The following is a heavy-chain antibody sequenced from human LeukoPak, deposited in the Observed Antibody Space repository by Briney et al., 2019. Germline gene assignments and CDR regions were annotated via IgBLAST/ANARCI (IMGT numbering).Heavy chain of an antibody. CDR2: INSDGSST. D-gene: IGHD3-9*01. V-gene: IGHV3-74*01. Sequence: GGSVRLSCGASGFSFSSLWMHWVPQAPVTARVWVSRINSDGSSTSYADSVKGRFTISRDNAKNTLYLQMNSLRAEDTAVFFWESAAYDILTGYYGYYFDYWGQGTLVTVSS. CDR3: ESAAYDILTGYYGYYFDY. J-gene: IGHJ4*02. CDR1: GFSFSSLW.